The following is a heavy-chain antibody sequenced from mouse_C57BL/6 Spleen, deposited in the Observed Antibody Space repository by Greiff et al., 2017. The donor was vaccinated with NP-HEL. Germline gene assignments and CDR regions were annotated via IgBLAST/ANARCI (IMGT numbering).Heavy chain of an antibody. CDR1: GYSFTGYY. D-gene: IGHD3-2*02. CDR2: INPSTGGT. J-gene: IGHJ2*01. Sequence: EVQLQQSGPELVKPGASVKISCKASGYSFTGYYMHWVKQSSEKSLEWIGEINPSTGGTSYNQKFKGKATLTVDKSSSTAYMQLKSLTSEDSAVYYCASAWDGSSGGFDYWGQGTTLTVSS. CDR3: ASAWDGSSGGFDY. V-gene: IGHV1-43*01.